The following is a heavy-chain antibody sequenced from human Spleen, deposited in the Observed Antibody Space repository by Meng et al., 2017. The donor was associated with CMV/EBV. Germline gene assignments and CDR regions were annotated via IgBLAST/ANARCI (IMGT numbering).Heavy chain of an antibody. CDR3: AKESKLGRRSTLAPADY. V-gene: IGHV1-46*01. CDR2: INPSGGST. D-gene: IGHD1-1*01. Sequence: QVQLVQAGAEVKKPGASVKVSCKASGYTFTSYYMHWVRQAPGQGLEWMGIINPSGGSTSYAQKFQGRVTMTRDTSTSTVYMELSSLRAEDTAVYYCAKESKLGRRSTLAPADYWGQGTLVTVSS. J-gene: IGHJ4*02. CDR1: GYTFTSYY.